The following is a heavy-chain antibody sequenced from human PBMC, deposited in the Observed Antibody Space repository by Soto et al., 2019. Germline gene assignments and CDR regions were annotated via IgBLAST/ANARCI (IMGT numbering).Heavy chain of an antibody. CDR3: ARDGSADFWSGYHTFDY. J-gene: IGHJ4*02. Sequence: XGSLRLSCAAAGFTFSSYSMNWVRQAPGKGLEWVSSISSSSSYIYYADSVKGRFTISRDNAKNSLYLQMNSLRAEDTAVYYCARDGSADFWSGYHTFDYWGQGTLVTVSS. CDR1: GFTFSSYS. D-gene: IGHD3-3*01. CDR2: ISSSSSYI. V-gene: IGHV3-21*01.